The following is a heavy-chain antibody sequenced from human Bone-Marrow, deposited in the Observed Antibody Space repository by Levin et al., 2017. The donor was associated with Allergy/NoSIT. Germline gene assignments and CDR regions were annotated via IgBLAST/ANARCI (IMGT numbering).Heavy chain of an antibody. Sequence: GGSLRLSCAASGFTFSSYGMHWVRQAPGKGLEWVAVISYDGSNKYYADSVKGRFTISRDNSKNTLYLQMNSLRAEDTAVYYCATPDYYGSGSYDGGGWGQGTLVTVSS. CDR3: ATPDYYGSGSYDGGG. CDR1: GFTFSSYG. CDR2: ISYDGSNK. D-gene: IGHD3-10*01. V-gene: IGHV3-30*03. J-gene: IGHJ4*02.